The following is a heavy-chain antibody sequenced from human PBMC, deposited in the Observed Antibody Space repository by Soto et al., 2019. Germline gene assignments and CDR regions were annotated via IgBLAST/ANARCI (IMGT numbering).Heavy chain of an antibody. CDR2: ISAYNGNT. V-gene: IGHV1-18*04. Sequence: ASVKVSCNASCYTFTSYGISWVRQSPVQGLEWMGWISAYNGNTNYAQKLQGRVTMTTDTSTSTAYMELRSLRSDDTAVYYCEILLSHYGVIDGYYYYYGMDVWGQGTTVTVYS. CDR3: EILLSHYGVIDGYYYYYGMDV. D-gene: IGHD3-22*01. J-gene: IGHJ6*02. CDR1: CYTFTSYG.